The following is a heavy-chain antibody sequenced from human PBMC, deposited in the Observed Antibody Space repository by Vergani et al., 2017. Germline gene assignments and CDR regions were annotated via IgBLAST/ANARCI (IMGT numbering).Heavy chain of an antibody. CDR3: ASGGHGSENGGALQL. D-gene: IGHD3-10*01. Sequence: EKQLVQSGSETKQPGESLKISCQAFRYIFSNFWIGWVRQRPGRGLEWMGIIDPGYSEVKSTPTFRGPVIFSVDTSVNTAYLQWRSLQASDTATFFCASGGHGSENGGALQLWGQGTNITVSS. V-gene: IGHV5-51*01. J-gene: IGHJ3*01. CDR2: IDPGYSEV. CDR1: RYIFSNFW.